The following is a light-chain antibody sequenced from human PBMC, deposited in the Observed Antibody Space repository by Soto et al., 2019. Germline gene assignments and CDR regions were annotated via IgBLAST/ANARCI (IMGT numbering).Light chain of an antibody. J-gene: IGLJ2*01. CDR2: EVS. V-gene: IGLV2-23*02. CDR1: SSDVGSYNF. Sequence: ALTQPASVSGSPGQSITISCTGTSSDVGSYNFVSWYQQHPGKAPKLMIYEVSKRPSGVSNRFSGSKSGSTASLTISGLQADDEADYYCCSYAGSSTFVIFGGGTKVTVL. CDR3: CSYAGSSTFVI.